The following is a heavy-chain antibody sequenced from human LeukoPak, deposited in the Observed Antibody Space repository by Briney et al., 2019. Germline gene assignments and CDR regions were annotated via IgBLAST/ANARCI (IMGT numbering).Heavy chain of an antibody. Sequence: PSETLSLTCAVSGFSISSGYYWGWLWQPPGKGLEWIGSIYHSESTYYNPSLKSRVTISVDTSTNQFSLKLRSVTAADTAVYYCAGVRDGYNFGYFDYWGQGTLVTVSS. J-gene: IGHJ4*02. D-gene: IGHD5-24*01. CDR3: AGVRDGYNFGYFDY. V-gene: IGHV4-38-2*01. CDR1: GFSISSGYY. CDR2: IYHSEST.